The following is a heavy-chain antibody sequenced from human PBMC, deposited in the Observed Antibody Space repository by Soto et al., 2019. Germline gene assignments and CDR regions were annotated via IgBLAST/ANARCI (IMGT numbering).Heavy chain of an antibody. CDR2: FYWDDDK. D-gene: IGHD6-13*01. CDR3: APSHPAASQDNYYYTFDI. J-gene: IGHJ6*02. V-gene: IGHV2-5*02. Sequence: QITLKESGPTLVKPRQTLTLTCTFSGFSLSSNGVGVGWARQPPGKALEWLAFFYWDDDKRYSPSLKNRLSTSSGSSTNHLVLTMTNMAPVDTGRYYCAPSHPAASQDNYYYTFDIWGHGTTVTVS. CDR1: GFSLSSNGVG.